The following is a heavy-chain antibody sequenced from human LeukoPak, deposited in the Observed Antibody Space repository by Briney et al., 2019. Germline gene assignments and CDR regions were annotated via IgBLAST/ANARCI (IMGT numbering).Heavy chain of an antibody. V-gene: IGHV3-23*01. J-gene: IGHJ4*02. D-gene: IGHD3-22*01. Sequence: GALRLSSAASGFAFSTYAVNWVRPAPGKGREWVSTISCSGDSTYYADYVKGRFTISRDNSKHTLYLQMSSVRVDDTAVYYCARHRGRYYDSRGFYWGYYFDSWGQGILVTVST. CDR2: ISCSGDST. CDR1: GFAFSTYA. CDR3: ARHRGRYYDSRGFYWGYYFDS.